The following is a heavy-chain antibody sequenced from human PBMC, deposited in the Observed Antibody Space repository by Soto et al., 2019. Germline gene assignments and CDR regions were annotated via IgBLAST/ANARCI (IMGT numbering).Heavy chain of an antibody. V-gene: IGHV3-7*05. Sequence: EVQLVESGGGLVQPGGSLRLSCAASGFTFSSYWMRWVRQAPGKGLEWVANIKQDGSEKYYVDSVKGRFTISRDNAKNSLYLQMNSLRAEDTAVDYCARGGYYYDSSGYHFDYWGQGTLVTVSS. CDR3: ARGGYYYDSSGYHFDY. CDR1: GFTFSSYW. D-gene: IGHD3-22*01. CDR2: IKQDGSEK. J-gene: IGHJ4*02.